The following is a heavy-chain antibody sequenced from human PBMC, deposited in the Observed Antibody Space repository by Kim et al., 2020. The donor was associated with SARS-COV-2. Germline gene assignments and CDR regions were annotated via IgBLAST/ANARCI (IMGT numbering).Heavy chain of an antibody. CDR1: GIPFSNAW. V-gene: IGHV3-15*01. CDR2: IKSKTDGGTS. Sequence: GGSLRLSCAVSGIPFSNAWFNWVRQSPGKGLEWVGRIKSKTDGGTSDLAAPVKGRFAISRDDSENTLYLLMNNVKTDDSAVYYCTTVSMRWGQGTLATVSS. J-gene: IGHJ4*02. D-gene: IGHD2-2*01. CDR3: TTVSMR.